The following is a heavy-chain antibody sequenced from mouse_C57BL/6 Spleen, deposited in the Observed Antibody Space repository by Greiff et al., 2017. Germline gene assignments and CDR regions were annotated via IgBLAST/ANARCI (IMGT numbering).Heavy chain of an antibody. CDR3: ARDTGSGDWYFDV. CDR1: GFTFSDYY. V-gene: IGHV5-16*01. D-gene: IGHD1-1*01. J-gene: IGHJ1*03. Sequence: EVKLVESEGGLVQPGSSMKLSCTASGFTFSDYYMAWVRQVPEKGLEWVANINYDGSSTYYLDSLKSRFIISRDNAKNILYLQMSSLKSEDTATYYCARDTGSGDWYFDVWGTGTTVTVSS. CDR2: INYDGSST.